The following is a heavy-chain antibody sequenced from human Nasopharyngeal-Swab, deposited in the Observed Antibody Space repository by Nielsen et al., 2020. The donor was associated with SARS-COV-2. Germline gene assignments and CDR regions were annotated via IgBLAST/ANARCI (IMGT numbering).Heavy chain of an antibody. D-gene: IGHD2-21*01. CDR2: IYYSTNT. J-gene: IGHJ6*03. CDR3: ARHTYHYYYFYMDV. Sequence: WIRQPPGKGLEWIGYIYYSTNTNYNPSRSTSYNPFLKSRVTISVDTSRSQFSLKLSSVTAADSAVYYCARHTYHYYYFYMDVWGRGTTVTVS. V-gene: IGHV4-59*08.